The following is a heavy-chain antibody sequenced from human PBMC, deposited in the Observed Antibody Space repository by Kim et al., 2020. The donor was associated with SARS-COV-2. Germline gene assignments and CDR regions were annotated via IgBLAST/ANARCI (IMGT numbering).Heavy chain of an antibody. J-gene: IGHJ4*02. CDR3: AINPGSGYDFDY. D-gene: IGHD5-12*01. Sequence: RYSPSFQGQVTISADKSISTAYLQWSSLKASDTAMYYCAINPGSGYDFDYWGQGTLVTVSS. V-gene: IGHV5-51*01.